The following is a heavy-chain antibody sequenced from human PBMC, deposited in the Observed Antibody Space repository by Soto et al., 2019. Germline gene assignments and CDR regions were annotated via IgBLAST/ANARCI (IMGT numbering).Heavy chain of an antibody. CDR2: FDPENAETI. D-gene: IGHD3-16*01. CDR1: GYSLSELS. J-gene: IGHJ4*02. V-gene: IGHV1-24*01. Sequence: ASVKVSCKISGYSLSELSIHWVRQAPGKGLEWMGGFDPENAETIIYSRKFQGRVTMTEDTSTDTAYMELSSLRSEDTAVYYCTSDWDTTMTFEHWGQGTLVTVSS. CDR3: TSDWDTTMTFEH.